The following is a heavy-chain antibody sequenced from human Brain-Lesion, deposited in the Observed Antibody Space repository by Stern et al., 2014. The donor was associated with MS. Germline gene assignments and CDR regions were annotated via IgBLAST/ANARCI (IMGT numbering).Heavy chain of an antibody. V-gene: IGHV1-24*01. Sequence: VQLVESGAEVKKPGASVKVSCKVSGYTLTELSMHWGRQAPRKGLEWMGGFDPEDGETIYAQKFQGRVTMTEDTSTDTAYMELSSLRSEDTAVYYCATLSPGAGGNYYRHFDYWGREPWSPSPQ. CDR2: FDPEDGET. J-gene: IGHJ4*02. CDR3: ATLSPGAGGNYYRHFDY. CDR1: GYTLTELS. D-gene: IGHD1-26*01.